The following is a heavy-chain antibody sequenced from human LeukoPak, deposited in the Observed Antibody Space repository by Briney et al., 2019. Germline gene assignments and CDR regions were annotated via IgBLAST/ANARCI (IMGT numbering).Heavy chain of an antibody. CDR1: GGSISSGSHY. Sequence: TLSLTCTVSGGSISSGSHYWSWIRQPAGKGLEWIGRIYTSGSTYYNPSLKSRATISVDTSKNQFSLKLSSVTAADTAVYYCARGCGYCSSTSCYEVYYYMDVWGKGTTVTVSS. CDR2: IYTSGST. V-gene: IGHV4-61*02. J-gene: IGHJ6*03. D-gene: IGHD2-2*01. CDR3: ARGCGYCSSTSCYEVYYYMDV.